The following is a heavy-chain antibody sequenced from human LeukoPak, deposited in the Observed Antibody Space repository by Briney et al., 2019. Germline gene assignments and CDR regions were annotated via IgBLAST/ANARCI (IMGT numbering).Heavy chain of an antibody. CDR1: GYTFTSYG. V-gene: IGHV1-18*01. CDR2: ISAYNGNT. J-gene: IGHJ4*02. CDR3: ATNRNYYDSSGYYFVY. Sequence: ASVKVSCKASGYTFTSYGISWVRQAPGQGLEWMGWISAYNGNTNYAQKLQGRVTMTTHISASTAYMELRSLRSDDTAVYYCATNRNYYDSSGYYFVYWGQGTLVTVSS. D-gene: IGHD3-22*01.